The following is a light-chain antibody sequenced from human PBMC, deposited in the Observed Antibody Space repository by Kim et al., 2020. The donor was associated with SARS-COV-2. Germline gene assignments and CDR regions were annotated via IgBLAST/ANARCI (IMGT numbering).Light chain of an antibody. CDR2: KAS. CDR3: QQYSSYSYT. J-gene: IGKJ2*01. Sequence: DIQMTQSPSTLSASVGDRVTITCRASQSISSWLAWYQQKPGKAPKLLIHKASSLESGVPSRFSGSGSGTEFTLTISSLQPDDFATYYCQQYSSYSYTFGQGTKLEIK. V-gene: IGKV1-5*03. CDR1: QSISSW.